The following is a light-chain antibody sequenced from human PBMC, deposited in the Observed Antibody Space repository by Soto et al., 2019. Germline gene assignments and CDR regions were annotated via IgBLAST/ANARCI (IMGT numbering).Light chain of an antibody. CDR1: QSISSY. V-gene: IGKV1-39*01. J-gene: IGKJ5*01. CDR3: QQSYSTPSIT. CDR2: AAS. Sequence: DIQTTQSPSSLSASVGDRVTITCRASQSISSYLNWHQQKPGKAPKLLIYAASSLQSGVPSRFSGSGSGTDFTLTISSLQPEDFATYYCQQSYSTPSITCGQGTRLEI.